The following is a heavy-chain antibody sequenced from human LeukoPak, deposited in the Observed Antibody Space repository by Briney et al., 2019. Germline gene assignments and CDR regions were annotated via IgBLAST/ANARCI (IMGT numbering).Heavy chain of an antibody. V-gene: IGHV1-18*01. Sequence: ASVKVSCKASGYTFTSYGISWVRQAPGQGLEWMGWISAYNGNTNYAQKLQGRVTMTTDTSTSTAYMELRSLRSDDTAVYYCARDPGDRGLASMDVWGKGTTVTISS. CDR2: ISAYNGNT. CDR1: GYTFTSYG. J-gene: IGHJ6*03. D-gene: IGHD3-10*01. CDR3: ARDPGDRGLASMDV.